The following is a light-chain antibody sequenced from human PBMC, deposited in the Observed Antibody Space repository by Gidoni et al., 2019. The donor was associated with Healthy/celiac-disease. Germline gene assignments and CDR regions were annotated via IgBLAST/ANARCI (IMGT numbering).Light chain of an antibody. CDR1: NIGSKS. V-gene: IGLV3-21*03. J-gene: IGLJ2*01. CDR2: DDS. Sequence: SYVLTPPPPVSLAPGKTARITCGGNNIGSKSVHWYQQKPGPAPVLVVYDDSDRPSGIPERFSGSNSGNTATLTISRVEAGDEADYYCQVWDSSSDHVVFGGGTKLTVL. CDR3: QVWDSSSDHVV.